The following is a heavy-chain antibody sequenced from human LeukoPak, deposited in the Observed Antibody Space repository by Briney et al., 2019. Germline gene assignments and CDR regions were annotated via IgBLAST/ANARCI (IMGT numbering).Heavy chain of an antibody. V-gene: IGHV3-53*01. J-gene: IGHJ4*02. CDR1: GFTVSSNY. Sequence: GGSLRLSCAASGFTVSSNYMSWVRQAPGKGLEWVSLIYSGGSTSYADSVKGRFTFSRDNSKNTLYLQMNSLRAEDTAVYYCARGRVNWNDVGGLFDYWGQGTLVTVSS. CDR3: ARGRVNWNDVGGLFDY. CDR2: IYSGGST. D-gene: IGHD1-1*01.